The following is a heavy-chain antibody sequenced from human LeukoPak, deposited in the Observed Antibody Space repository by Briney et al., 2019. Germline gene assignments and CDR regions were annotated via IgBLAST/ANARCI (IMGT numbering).Heavy chain of an antibody. CDR1: GGSISSYY. V-gene: IGHV4-59*01. CDR3: ARVDYFGSGSHGRFDP. D-gene: IGHD3-10*01. Sequence: SETLSLTCFVSGGSISSYYWSWIRQPPGKGLEWIAYIYYSGSTNYNPSLKSRVTILIDTSKTQFSLTLSSVTAADTAVYYCARVDYFGSGSHGRFDPWGQGTLVTVSS. J-gene: IGHJ5*02. CDR2: IYYSGST.